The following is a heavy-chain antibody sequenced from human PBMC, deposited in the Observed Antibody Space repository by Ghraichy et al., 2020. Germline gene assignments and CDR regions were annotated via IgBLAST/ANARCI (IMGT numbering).Heavy chain of an antibody. CDR3: ARRMTGYCTGGVCYPGELDC. D-gene: IGHD2-8*02. CDR1: GGSISSSSYY. Sequence: SETLSLTCTVSGGSISSSSYYWGWIRQPPGKGLEWIGSIYYSGSTYYNPSLKSRVTISVDTSKNQFSLKLSSVTAADTAVYYCARRMTGYCTGGVCYPGELDCWGQGTVVAVGS. V-gene: IGHV4-39*01. CDR2: IYYSGST. J-gene: IGHJ4*02.